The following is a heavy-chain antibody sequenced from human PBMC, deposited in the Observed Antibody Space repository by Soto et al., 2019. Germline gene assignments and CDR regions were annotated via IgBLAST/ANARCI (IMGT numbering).Heavy chain of an antibody. J-gene: IGHJ4*02. Sequence: EVQLVESGGGLVQPGRSLRLSCAASGFTFDDYAMHWVQQAPGKGLEWVSGISWNSGSIGYADSVKGRFTISRDNAKNSLYLQMNSLRAEDTALYYCAKDIKSGSSGIGGPHFDYWGQGTLVTVSS. D-gene: IGHD6-6*01. CDR1: GFTFDDYA. CDR3: AKDIKSGSSGIGGPHFDY. CDR2: ISWNSGSI. V-gene: IGHV3-9*01.